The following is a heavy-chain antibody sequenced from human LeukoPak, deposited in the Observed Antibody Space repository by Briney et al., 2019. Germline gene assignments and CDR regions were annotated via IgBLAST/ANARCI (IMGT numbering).Heavy chain of an antibody. Sequence: SETLSLTCTVSGGSISSSSYYWGWIRQSPGKGLEWIGSIFHSGSTYYDPSLKSRVTISVDTSRNQFSLKLSSVTAADTAVYYCARYGSYSSSWYFDYWGQGTLVTVSS. CDR1: GGSISSSSYY. D-gene: IGHD6-13*01. CDR3: ARYGSYSSSWYFDY. V-gene: IGHV4-39*01. CDR2: IFHSGST. J-gene: IGHJ4*02.